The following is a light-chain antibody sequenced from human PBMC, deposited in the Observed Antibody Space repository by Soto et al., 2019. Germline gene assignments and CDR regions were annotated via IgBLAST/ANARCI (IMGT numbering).Light chain of an antibody. CDR2: AAS. J-gene: IGKJ3*01. CDR3: QQANSFPF. Sequence: DIQMTQSPSSVSASVGDRVTITCRATQDISSWLAWYQQKPGKAPKLLIYAASSLQSGVPSRFSGSGSGTDFTLTISNLQPEDFATYYCQQANSFPFFGPGTRVDIK. CDR1: QDISSW. V-gene: IGKV1-12*02.